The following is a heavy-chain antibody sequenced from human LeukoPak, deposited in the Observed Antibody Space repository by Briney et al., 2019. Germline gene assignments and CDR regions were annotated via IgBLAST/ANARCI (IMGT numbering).Heavy chain of an antibody. CDR3: ARGGIAARPRVFDY. D-gene: IGHD6-6*01. CDR2: ISSSSSYI. V-gene: IGHV3-21*01. CDR1: GFTFSSYS. J-gene: IGHJ4*02. Sequence: PGGSLRLSGEASGFTFSSYSINWFRQAPGKGLKWVSSISSSSSYIYYADSVKGRFTISRDNAKNSLYLQMNSLRAEDTAVYYCARGGIAARPRVFDYWGQGTLVTVSS.